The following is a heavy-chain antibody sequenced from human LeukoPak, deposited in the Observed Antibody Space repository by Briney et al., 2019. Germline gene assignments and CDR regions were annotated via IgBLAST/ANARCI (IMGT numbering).Heavy chain of an antibody. CDR2: LSGSGYNT. D-gene: IGHD2-2*01. J-gene: IGHJ4*02. CDR1: GFTFSSHA. V-gene: IGHV3-23*01. Sequence: SGGSLRLPCAASGFTFSSHALSWVRQAPGKGLEWVSSLSGSGYNTYYADSVKGRFTISRDNSKNTVYLQMNSLRAEDTAVYYCAKDPYGTRYFDYWGQGTLVTVSS. CDR3: AKDPYGTRYFDY.